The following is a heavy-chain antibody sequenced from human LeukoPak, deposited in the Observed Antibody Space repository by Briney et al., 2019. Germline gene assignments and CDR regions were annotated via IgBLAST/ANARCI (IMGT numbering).Heavy chain of an antibody. V-gene: IGHV4-30-4*08. J-gene: IGHJ4*02. CDR1: GDSVSRSDSY. Sequence: SETLSLTCSVSGDSVSRSDSYWDWIRQPPGKGLEWIGTIYYSGRTYYSPSLKSRFTISVDTSKNQFSLRLTSVTAADTAVYYCARGRKWELLNWGQGTVVTVSS. CDR3: ARGRKWELLN. D-gene: IGHD1-26*01. CDR2: IYYSGRT.